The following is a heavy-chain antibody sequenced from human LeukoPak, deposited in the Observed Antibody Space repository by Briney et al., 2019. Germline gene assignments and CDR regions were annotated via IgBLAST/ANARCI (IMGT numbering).Heavy chain of an antibody. V-gene: IGHV3-30*18. J-gene: IGHJ6*02. D-gene: IGHD2-2*02. Sequence: GGSLRLSCAASGFTFSSYGMHWVRQAPGKGLEWVAAISYDGSNKYYADSVKGRFTISRDNSKNTLYLQMNSLRAEDTAVYYCAKDLGYCSSTSCYSRGYYYGMDVWGQGTTVTVSS. CDR1: GFTFSSYG. CDR2: ISYDGSNK. CDR3: AKDLGYCSSTSCYSRGYYYGMDV.